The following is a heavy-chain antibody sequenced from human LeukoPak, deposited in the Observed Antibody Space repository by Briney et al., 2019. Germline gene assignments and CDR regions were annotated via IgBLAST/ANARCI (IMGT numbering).Heavy chain of an antibody. J-gene: IGHJ4*02. CDR2: ISNNGGYT. V-gene: IGHV3-23*01. D-gene: IGHD2-15*01. Sequence: GGSLRLSCAASGFTFSSSAMSWVRQAPGKGLEWVSAISNNGGYTYYADSVQGRFTISRDNSKSTLCLQTNSPRAEDTAVYYCAKQLGYCSDGSCYFPYWGQGTLVTVSS. CDR3: AKQLGYCSDGSCYFPY. CDR1: GFTFSSSA.